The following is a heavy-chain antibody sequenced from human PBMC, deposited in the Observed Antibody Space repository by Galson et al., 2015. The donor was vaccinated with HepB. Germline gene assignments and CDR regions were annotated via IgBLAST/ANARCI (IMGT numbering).Heavy chain of an antibody. CDR3: ARHKGDYDFWSGYYKSEGMDV. Sequence: QSGAEVKKPGESLKISCKGSGYSFTSYWIGWVRQMPGKGLEWMGIIYPGDSDTRYSPSFQGQVTISADKSISTAYLQWSSLKASDTAMYYCARHKGDYDFWSGYYKSEGMDVWGQGTTVTVSS. J-gene: IGHJ6*02. D-gene: IGHD3-3*01. V-gene: IGHV5-51*01. CDR1: GYSFTSYW. CDR2: IYPGDSDT.